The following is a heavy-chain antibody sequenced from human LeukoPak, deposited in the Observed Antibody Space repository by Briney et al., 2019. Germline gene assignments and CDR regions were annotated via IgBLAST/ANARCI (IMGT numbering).Heavy chain of an antibody. CDR1: GFTFSTYG. J-gene: IGHJ4*02. Sequence: SGGSLRLSCAASGFTFSTYGMHWVRQAPGKGLEWVAVISYDGSNKYYADSVKGRFTISRDNSKNTLYLQMNSLRAEDTAVYYCAKELDSSGYFDYWGQGTLVTVSS. V-gene: IGHV3-30*18. CDR2: ISYDGSNK. CDR3: AKELDSSGYFDY. D-gene: IGHD3-22*01.